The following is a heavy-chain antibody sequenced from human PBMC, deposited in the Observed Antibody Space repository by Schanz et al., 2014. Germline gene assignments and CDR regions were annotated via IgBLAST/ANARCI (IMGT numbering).Heavy chain of an antibody. Sequence: EVQLLESGGGLVEPGGSLRLSCAASGFSFSSYAMGWVRQARGKGLVWVSAMNESHSTIYYADSVRGRFTISRDNAENTLFLQMNSLTAEDTAVYYCARKVVATIGGYYDNWGQGTLVIVSS. V-gene: IGHV3-23*01. J-gene: IGHJ4*02. CDR1: GFSFSSYA. D-gene: IGHD5-12*01. CDR3: ARKVVATIGGYYDN. CDR2: MNESHSTI.